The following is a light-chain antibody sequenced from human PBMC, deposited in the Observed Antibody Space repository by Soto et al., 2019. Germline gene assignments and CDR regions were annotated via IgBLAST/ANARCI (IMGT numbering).Light chain of an antibody. J-gene: IGKJ2*01. CDR1: QSISSY. V-gene: IGKV1-39*01. CDR2: AAS. CDR3: QQSYSTPYT. Sequence: DIQMTQSPSSLSASVGARVTITCRASQSISSYLNWYQQKPGKAPKLLIYAASSLQSGVPSRFSGSGSGTDFTLTISCLQAEDFAVYYCQQSYSTPYTFGQGAKLEIK.